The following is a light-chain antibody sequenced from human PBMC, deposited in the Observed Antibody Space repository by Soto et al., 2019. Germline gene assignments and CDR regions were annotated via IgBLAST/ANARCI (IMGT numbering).Light chain of an antibody. V-gene: IGKV2-28*01. CDR1: QSLLYNNTYNY. CDR3: MQALQSLT. J-gene: IGKJ5*01. CDR2: FGS. Sequence: EIVLTQSPLTLPVPPGEQASTSRRSSQSLLYNNTYNYLDWYVQKPGQSPQLLIYFGSNRAPGVPDRFSGSGSGTDFTLKINRVEAEDVGTYYCMQALQSLTFGQGTRLEIK.